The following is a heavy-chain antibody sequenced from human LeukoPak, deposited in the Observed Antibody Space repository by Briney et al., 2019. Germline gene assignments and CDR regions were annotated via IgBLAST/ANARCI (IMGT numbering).Heavy chain of an antibody. D-gene: IGHD6-19*01. J-gene: IGHJ4*02. CDR2: IYPGDSET. Sequence: GESLRISCKGSGYNFANYWIGWVRQVPGKGLEWMGNIYPGDSETKYSPSFQGQVTMSADKSSGTASLQWTSLKASDSGMYFCARRPVGGWFYLDYWGQGTLVTVSS. CDR3: ARRPVGGWFYLDY. V-gene: IGHV5-51*01. CDR1: GYNFANYW.